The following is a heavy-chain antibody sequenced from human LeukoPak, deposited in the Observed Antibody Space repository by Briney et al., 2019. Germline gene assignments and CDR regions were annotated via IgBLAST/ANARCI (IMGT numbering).Heavy chain of an antibody. D-gene: IGHD3-22*01. J-gene: IGHJ4*02. CDR2: VSGSGGST. V-gene: IGHV3-23*01. CDR3: AKGSYYDSSGSFYFDY. Sequence: GGSLRLSCAASGFTFSSYAMSWVRQAPGKGLEWVSAVSGSGGSTYSADSVKGRFIISRDNSKNTLYVQVNSLGTEDTAAYYCAKGSYYDSSGSFYFDYWGQGTLVTVSS. CDR1: GFTFSSYA.